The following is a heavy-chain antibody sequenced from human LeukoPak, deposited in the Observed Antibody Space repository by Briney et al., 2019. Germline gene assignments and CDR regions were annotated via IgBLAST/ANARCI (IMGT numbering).Heavy chain of an antibody. J-gene: IGHJ4*02. D-gene: IGHD3-16*02. CDR3: AKAGIMFGGLIVYFGY. V-gene: IGHV3-30*02. CDR2: IRYDGGYK. CDR1: GFTFSSYG. Sequence: GGSLRLSCAASGFTFSSYGMHWVRQAPGKGLEWVAFIRYDGGYKYYADSVKGRFTISRDTSKNTLYLQMNSLRAEDTAVYYCAKAGIMFGGLIVYFGYWGQGTLATVSS.